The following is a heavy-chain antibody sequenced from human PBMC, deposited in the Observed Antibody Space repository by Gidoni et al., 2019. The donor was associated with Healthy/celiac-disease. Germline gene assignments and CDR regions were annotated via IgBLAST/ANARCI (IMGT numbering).Heavy chain of an antibody. D-gene: IGHD3-16*01. Sequence: VQLAHSAAEVKKPGASVKVSCQASGYTFIVYYMHWVRHAPAQGLEWMGWINPNSGGTNYAQKCQGRVTMTRDTSISTAYMELGRLRSDDTAVYYCARVEALRYDYDYYYGMDVWGQGTTVTVSS. CDR1: GYTFIVYY. CDR2: INPNSGGT. J-gene: IGHJ6*02. CDR3: ARVEALRYDYDYYYGMDV. V-gene: IGHV1-2*02.